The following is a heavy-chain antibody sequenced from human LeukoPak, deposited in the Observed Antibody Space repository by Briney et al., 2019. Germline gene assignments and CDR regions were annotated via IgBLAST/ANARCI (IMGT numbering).Heavy chain of an antibody. V-gene: IGHV5-51*01. J-gene: IGHJ4*02. CDR3: ARVGAAVVGKFDY. D-gene: IGHD6-19*01. CDR2: IYVADSES. CDR1: GDRLTSYW. Sequence: GESLKISCKASGDRLTSYWIAWVRQMPGRGLEWMGIIYVADSESRYSPSFQGQVTMSVNKSIGTAYLQWSSLKASDTAMYYCARVGAAVVGKFDYWGQGTLVIVSS.